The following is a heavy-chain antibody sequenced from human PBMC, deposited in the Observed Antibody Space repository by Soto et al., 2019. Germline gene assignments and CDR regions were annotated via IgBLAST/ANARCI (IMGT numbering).Heavy chain of an antibody. D-gene: IGHD2-21*01. J-gene: IGHJ5*02. CDR3: ARQPTTGDTDLWFDP. CDR2: IFYSGST. Sequence: QLQLLESGPGLVKASETLSLTFNVSGGSISTSRSYWAWIRQPPGKGLECLANIFYSGSTYYNPSLASRVTVSVYTSKNEFSLKLRSVPAADTALYYCARQPTTGDTDLWFDPWGQGTLVTVSS. V-gene: IGHV4-39*01. CDR1: GGSISTSRSY.